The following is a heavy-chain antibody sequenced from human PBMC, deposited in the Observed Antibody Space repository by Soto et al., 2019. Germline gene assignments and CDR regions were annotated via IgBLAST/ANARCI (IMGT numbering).Heavy chain of an antibody. Sequence: GASVKVSCKASGYTLTSYDINWVRQATGQGLEWMGWMNPNSGNTGYAQKFQGRVTMTRNTSISTAYMELSSLRSEDTAVYYCARAGDDRGRYYYYMDVWGKGTTVTVSS. CDR2: MNPNSGNT. CDR3: ARAGDDRGRYYYYMDV. CDR1: GYTLTSYD. V-gene: IGHV1-8*01. J-gene: IGHJ6*03. D-gene: IGHD3-10*01.